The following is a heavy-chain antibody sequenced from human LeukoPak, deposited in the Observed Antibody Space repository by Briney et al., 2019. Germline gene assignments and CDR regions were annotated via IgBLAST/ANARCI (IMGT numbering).Heavy chain of an antibody. CDR2: IYCSGST. CDR3: ARLRGYCINDVCSSDRFPDY. V-gene: IGHV4-59*01. J-gene: IGHJ4*02. CDR1: GGSISSYY. Sequence: SETLSLTCTVSGGSISSYYWSWIRQPPGKGLEWIGYIYCSGSTNYNPSLKSRVTISVDTSKNQFSLKVRSVTAADTAVYYCARLRGYCINDVCSSDRFPDYWGQGTLVTVSS. D-gene: IGHD2-8*01.